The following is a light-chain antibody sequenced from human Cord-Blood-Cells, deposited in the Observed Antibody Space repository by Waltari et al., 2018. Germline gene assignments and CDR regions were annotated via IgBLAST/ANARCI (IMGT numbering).Light chain of an antibody. Sequence: QSALTQPASVSGSPGQSITISFTVTSSDVGGYNYVSWYQQHPGKAPKLMIYDVSKRPSGVSNRFSGSKSGNTASLTISGLQAEDEADYYCSSYTSSSKVFGGGTKLTVL. J-gene: IGLJ3*02. CDR1: SSDVGGYNY. CDR3: SSYTSSSKV. V-gene: IGLV2-14*01. CDR2: DVS.